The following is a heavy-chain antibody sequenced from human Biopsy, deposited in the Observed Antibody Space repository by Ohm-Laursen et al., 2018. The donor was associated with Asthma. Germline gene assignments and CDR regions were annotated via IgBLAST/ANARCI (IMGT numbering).Heavy chain of an antibody. V-gene: IGHV1-69*13. CDR3: ARKAGSCISRTCYSLDF. D-gene: IGHD2-2*01. CDR2: INSVFGTT. J-gene: IGHJ4*02. Sequence: ASVKVSCKSLGGTFNTYVIGWVRQAPGQGLEWMGGINSVFGTTTYPQKFQDRATITADDSTSTVYMELSSLRSEDTVVYYCARKAGSCISRTCYSLDFWGQGTLVTVSS. CDR1: GGTFNTYV.